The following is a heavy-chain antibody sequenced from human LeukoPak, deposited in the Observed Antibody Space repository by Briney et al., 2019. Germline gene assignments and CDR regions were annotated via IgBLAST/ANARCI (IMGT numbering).Heavy chain of an antibody. CDR3: ARVGDHFHWYLDL. D-gene: IGHD3-10*01. J-gene: IGHJ2*01. CDR2: LYSGSDT. Sequence: GGSLRLSCAASGFTFSTYTMNWVRQAPGKGLEWVSILYSGSDTYYADSVKGRFTISRDSSKNILSLQMNNLRAEDTAVYYCARVGDHFHWYLDLWGRGTLVTVSS. CDR1: GFTFSTYT. V-gene: IGHV3-53*01.